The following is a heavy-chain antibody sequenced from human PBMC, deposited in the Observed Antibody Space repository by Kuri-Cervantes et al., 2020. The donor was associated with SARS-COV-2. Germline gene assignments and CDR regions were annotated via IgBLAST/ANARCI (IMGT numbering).Heavy chain of an antibody. CDR1: GFTFSSYA. Sequence: GESLKISCAASGFTFSSYAMSWVRQAPGKGLEWVSAISGSGGSTYCADSVKGRFTISRDNSKNTLYLQMNSLRAEDTAVYYCAKAVRRIAAARYDFDYWGQGTLVTDSS. D-gene: IGHD6-13*01. CDR3: AKAVRRIAAARYDFDY. J-gene: IGHJ4*02. CDR2: ISGSGGST. V-gene: IGHV3-23*01.